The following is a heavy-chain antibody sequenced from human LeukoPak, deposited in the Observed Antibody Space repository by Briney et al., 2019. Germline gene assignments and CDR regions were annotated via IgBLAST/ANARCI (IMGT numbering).Heavy chain of an antibody. J-gene: IGHJ4*02. Sequence: SETLSLTCAVYGGSFSGYYWSWIRQPPGEGLEWIGEINHSGSTNYNPSLKSRVTISVDTSKNQFSLKLSSVTAADTAVYYCARGNAWEMATTTYYFDYWGQGTLVTVSS. V-gene: IGHV4-34*01. CDR1: GGSFSGYY. D-gene: IGHD5-24*01. CDR2: INHSGST. CDR3: ARGNAWEMATTTYYFDY.